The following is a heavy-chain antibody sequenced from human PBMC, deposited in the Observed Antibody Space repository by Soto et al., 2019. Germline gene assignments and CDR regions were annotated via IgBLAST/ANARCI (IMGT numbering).Heavy chain of an antibody. CDR2: IRGDGSMT. D-gene: IGHD6-13*01. Sequence: EVHLVESGGGLVQPGGSLRLSCAASGFTFSNYWMHWVRQAPGKGLVWVSRIRGDGSMTNYADSVKGRFTISRDNAKNTLHVRLNSLRAEDTAVYYCVKEGLAADFDSWGQGTLVTVSS. CDR3: VKEGLAADFDS. CDR1: GFTFSNYW. V-gene: IGHV3-74*01. J-gene: IGHJ4*02.